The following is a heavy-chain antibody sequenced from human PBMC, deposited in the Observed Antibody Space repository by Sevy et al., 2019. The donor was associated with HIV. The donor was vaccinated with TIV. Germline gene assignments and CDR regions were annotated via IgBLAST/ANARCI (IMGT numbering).Heavy chain of an antibody. D-gene: IGHD1-1*01. J-gene: IGHJ6*01. CDR2: ISWDGGST. CDR1: GFTFDDYA. V-gene: IGHV3-43D*03. Sequence: GGSLRLSCAASGFTFDDYAMHWVRQAPGKGLEWVSLISWDGGSTYYADSVKGRFTISRDNSKNSLYLQMNSLRAEDTALYXCAKDIGGYRKYYYXYGMDXXXQGTTVTVSS. CDR3: AKDIGGYRKYYYXYGMDX.